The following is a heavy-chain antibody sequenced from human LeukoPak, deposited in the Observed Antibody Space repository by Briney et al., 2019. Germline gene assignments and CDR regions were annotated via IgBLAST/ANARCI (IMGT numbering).Heavy chain of an antibody. CDR2: IYHSGTS. J-gene: IGHJ4*02. CDR3: ARDGDYHASGSVFFDF. D-gene: IGHD3-10*01. V-gene: IGHV4-59*06. Sequence: SETLSLTCTVSGGSISSYYWSWIRQPPGQGLEWIGYIYHSGTSYYNPSLKSRLSMSVDTSENQFSLNLNSVTAADTAVYYCARDGDYHASGSVFFDFWGQGILVTVSS. CDR1: GGSISSYY.